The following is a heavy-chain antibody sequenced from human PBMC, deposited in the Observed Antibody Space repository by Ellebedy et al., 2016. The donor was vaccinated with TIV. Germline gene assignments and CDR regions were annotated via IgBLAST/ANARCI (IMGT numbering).Heavy chain of an antibody. CDR3: ASRGVAVQGADY. D-gene: IGHD3-10*01. Sequence: GESLKISCAASGSTFSSYWTHWVRHAPGTGLVWVSLINSDGSRTTYADSVKGRFTISRDNAKNTLYLQMNSLRAEDTAVYYCASRGVAVQGADYWGQGTLVTVSS. V-gene: IGHV3-74*01. CDR1: GSTFSSYW. J-gene: IGHJ4*02. CDR2: INSDGSRT.